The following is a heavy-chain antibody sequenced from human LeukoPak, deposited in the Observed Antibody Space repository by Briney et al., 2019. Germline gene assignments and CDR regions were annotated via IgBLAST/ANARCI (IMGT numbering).Heavy chain of an antibody. Sequence: GSLRLSCAASGFTFSTFAMIWVRQPPGKGLEWIGCIYSSGSTNYNPSLKSRVTISVATSKNQFSLTLTSVTAADTAVYFCAREGPGRFGAPGPNVYSIDYWGQGALVTVSS. V-gene: IGHV4-59*01. D-gene: IGHD3-10*01. CDR3: AREGPGRFGAPGPNVYSIDY. J-gene: IGHJ4*02. CDR2: IYSSGST. CDR1: GFTFSTFA.